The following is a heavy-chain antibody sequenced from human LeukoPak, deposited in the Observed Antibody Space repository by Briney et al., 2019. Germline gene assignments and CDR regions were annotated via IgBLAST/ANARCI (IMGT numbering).Heavy chain of an antibody. CDR3: ARVGAKGGWYFDL. V-gene: IGHV3-21*01. CDR1: GFTFRSYG. CDR2: ISSGSSYI. Sequence: PGGSLRLSCAVSGFTFRSYGMNWVRQAPGKGLEWVSSISSGSSYIYYADSVKGRFTISRDNAKNSLHLQMNSLRGDDTAVYYCARVGAKGGWYFDLWGRGTLVTVSS. D-gene: IGHD3-10*01. J-gene: IGHJ2*01.